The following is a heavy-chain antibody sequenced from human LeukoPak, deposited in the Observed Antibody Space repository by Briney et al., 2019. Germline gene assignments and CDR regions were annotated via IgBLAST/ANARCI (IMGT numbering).Heavy chain of an antibody. CDR1: RYSFTSYW. D-gene: IGHD4-17*01. V-gene: IGHV5-51*01. Sequence: GESLKISCKGSRYSFTSYWIGWVRQMPGKGLEWMGIIYPGDSDTRYSPSFQGQVTISADKSISTAYLQWSSLKASDTAMYYCARPTTVIPDAFDIWGQGTMVTVSS. CDR3: ARPTTVIPDAFDI. CDR2: IYPGDSDT. J-gene: IGHJ3*02.